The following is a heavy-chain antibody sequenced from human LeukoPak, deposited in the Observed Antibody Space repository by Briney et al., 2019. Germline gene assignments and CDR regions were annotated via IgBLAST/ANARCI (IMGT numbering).Heavy chain of an antibody. Sequence: GGSLRLSCVASGFTFDDYAMHWIRQVPGKGPEWVSAINWNSQSIDYDDSVKGRFSISRDNAKNSLHLQMNSLRPEDTALYYCAKSSGSIAVAGPYYFDSWGQGTLVTVSS. V-gene: IGHV3-9*01. D-gene: IGHD6-19*01. CDR2: INWNSQSI. CDR3: AKSSGSIAVAGPYYFDS. CDR1: GFTFDDYA. J-gene: IGHJ4*02.